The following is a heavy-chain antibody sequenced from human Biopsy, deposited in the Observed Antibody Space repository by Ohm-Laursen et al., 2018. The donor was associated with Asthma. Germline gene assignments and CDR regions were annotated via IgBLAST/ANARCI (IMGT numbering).Heavy chain of an antibody. D-gene: IGHD4-23*01. CDR1: GFTFSSYS. CDR3: ARDYGGNSGYYYGMDV. CDR2: ISGSSSTI. V-gene: IGHV3-48*02. Sequence: SLRLSCTASGFTFSSYSMNWVRQAPGKGLEWVSYISGSSSTIYYADSVKGRLTISRDNAKNSLYLQMNSLRDEDTAVYYCARDYGGNSGYYYGMDVWGQGTTVTVSS. J-gene: IGHJ6*02.